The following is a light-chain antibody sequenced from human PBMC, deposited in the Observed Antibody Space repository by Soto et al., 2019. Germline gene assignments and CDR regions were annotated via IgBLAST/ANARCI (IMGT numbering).Light chain of an antibody. V-gene: IGLV2-14*01. CDR2: DVS. CDR3: SSYTVSSSVV. CDR1: SSDVGGYNY. J-gene: IGLJ2*01. Sequence: QSALTQPASVSGSPGQSITISCTGTSSDVGGYNYVSWYQQHPGKAPKLIIYDVSNRPFGVSNRFSGSKSGNTASLTISGLQAEDEADYYCSSYTVSSSVVFGGGTKFTVL.